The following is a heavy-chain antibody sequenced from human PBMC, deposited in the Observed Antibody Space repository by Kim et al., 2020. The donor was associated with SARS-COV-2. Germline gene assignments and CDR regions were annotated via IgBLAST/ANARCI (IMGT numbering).Heavy chain of an antibody. V-gene: IGHV3-30*02. Sequence: YCADAVQGRFTISRDNSKNTLYLQMNRLRAEDTAVYYCAHAPYSSWFDYWGQGTLVTVSS. J-gene: IGHJ4*02. CDR3: AHAPYSSWFDY. D-gene: IGHD6-19*01.